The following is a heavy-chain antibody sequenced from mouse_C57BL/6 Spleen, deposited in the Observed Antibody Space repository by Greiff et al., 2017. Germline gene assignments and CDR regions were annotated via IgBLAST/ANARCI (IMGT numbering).Heavy chain of an antibody. V-gene: IGHV3-6*01. D-gene: IGHD1-1*02. J-gene: IGHJ4*01. Sequence: ESGPCLVKPSQSLSLTCSVTGYSITSGYYWNWLRQFPGNKLEWMGYISYDGSNNYNPSLKNRISITRDTSKNQFFLKLNSVTTEDTATYYCARKVAHYAMDYWGQGTSVTVSS. CDR3: ARKVAHYAMDY. CDR2: ISYDGSN. CDR1: GYSITSGYY.